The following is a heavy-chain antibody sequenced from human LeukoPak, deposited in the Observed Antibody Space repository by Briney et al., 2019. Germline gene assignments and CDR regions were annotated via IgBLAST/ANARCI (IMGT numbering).Heavy chain of an antibody. CDR2: IKSKAEGGTA. D-gene: IGHD2-8*01. V-gene: IGHV3-15*01. CDR1: GFTFTNAW. CDR3: ATDLGSMYGLSY. J-gene: IGHJ4*02. Sequence: AGGSLRLSCAASGFTFTNAWMTWVRQAPGKGLEWVGLIKSKAEGGTADFGAPVKGRFAISRDDSKTTLYLQMNSLKIEDTAVYYCATDLGSMYGLSYWGQGTLVTVSS.